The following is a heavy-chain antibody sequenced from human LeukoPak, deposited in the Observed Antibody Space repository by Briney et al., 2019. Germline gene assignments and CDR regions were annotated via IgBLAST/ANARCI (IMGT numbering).Heavy chain of an antibody. V-gene: IGHV3-53*01. CDR1: GFSVSDHY. CDR2: IFADDLT. CDR3: ARGAMSTFARFDS. D-gene: IGHD2/OR15-2a*01. J-gene: IGHJ4*02. Sequence: GGSLRLSCVVSGFSVSDHYMSWVRQAPGKGLQWLSVIFADDLTYYEDSIKGRFTISRDRSQNTLYLQMKSLRAEDTAVYYCARGAMSTFARFDSWGRGTLVSVSS.